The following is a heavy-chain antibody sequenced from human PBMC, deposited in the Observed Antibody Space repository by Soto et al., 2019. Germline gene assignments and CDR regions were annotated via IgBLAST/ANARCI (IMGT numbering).Heavy chain of an antibody. J-gene: IGHJ4*02. D-gene: IGHD6-13*01. CDR2: INHSGST. CDR1: GGSFSGYY. V-gene: IGHV4-34*01. Sequence: PSETLSLTCAVYGGSFSGYYWSWIRQPPGKGLEWIGEINHSGSTNYNPSLKSRVTISVDTSKNQFSLKLSSVTAADTAVYYCARVELAAADSSPYFDYWGQGTLVTVSS. CDR3: ARVELAAADSSPYFDY.